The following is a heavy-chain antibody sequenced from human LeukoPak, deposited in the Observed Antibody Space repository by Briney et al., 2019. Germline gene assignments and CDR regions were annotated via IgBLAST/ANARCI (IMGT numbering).Heavy chain of an antibody. CDR1: GGSISSSSYY. J-gene: IGHJ2*01. CDR3: EGQHILTGYAL. Sequence: PSETLSLTCTVSGGSISSSSYYWGWIRQPPGKGLEWIGSIYYSGSTYYNPSLKSRVTISVDTSKNQFSLKLSSVTAADTAVYYCEGQHILTGYALWGRGTLVTVSS. D-gene: IGHD3-9*01. V-gene: IGHV4-39*07. CDR2: IYYSGST.